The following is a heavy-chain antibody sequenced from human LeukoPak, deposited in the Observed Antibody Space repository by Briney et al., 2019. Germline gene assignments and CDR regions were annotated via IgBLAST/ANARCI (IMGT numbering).Heavy chain of an antibody. CDR1: VGSISTSRYY. CDR3: ARDLQFPAAINWFDS. CDR2: IYYSGST. D-gene: IGHD2-2*01. Sequence: PSETVSLTCTFCVGSISTSRYYWGWIRQPPGRGLEWIGSIYYSGSTYYNPSLKSRVTITIDTSKNPDSLKLSSVTAADTAVYYCARDLQFPAAINWFDSWGQGTLVTVSS. J-gene: IGHJ5*01. V-gene: IGHV4-39*07.